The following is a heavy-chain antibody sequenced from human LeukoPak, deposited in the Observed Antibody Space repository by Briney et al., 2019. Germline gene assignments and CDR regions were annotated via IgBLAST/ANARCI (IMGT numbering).Heavy chain of an antibody. D-gene: IGHD6-19*01. CDR2: IWYDGSHK. J-gene: IGHJ4*02. CDR3: AKGGSGWSYLDY. Sequence: GRSLRLSCAASGFTFSSYGMHWVRQAPGKGLEWVTVIWYDGSHKYYADSVKGRFTISRDNSKNTLYLQMNSLRAEDTAVYYCAKGGSGWSYLDYWGQGALVTVSS. V-gene: IGHV3-33*06. CDR1: GFTFSSYG.